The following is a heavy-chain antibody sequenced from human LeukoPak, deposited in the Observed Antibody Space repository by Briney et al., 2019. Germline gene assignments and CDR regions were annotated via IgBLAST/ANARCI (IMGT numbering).Heavy chain of an antibody. CDR2: ISYSGST. CDR1: GGSISSYY. CDR3: ASRSSIWSGYQDTLYYFDS. Sequence: SSETLSLTCTVSGGSISSYYWSWIRQPPGKRLEWIGHISYSGSTNYNPSLESRVTISVDTSKNQFSLKLSSVTAADTAVYYCASRSSIWSGYQDTLYYFDSWGQGTLVTVSS. D-gene: IGHD3-3*01. V-gene: IGHV4-59*01. J-gene: IGHJ4*02.